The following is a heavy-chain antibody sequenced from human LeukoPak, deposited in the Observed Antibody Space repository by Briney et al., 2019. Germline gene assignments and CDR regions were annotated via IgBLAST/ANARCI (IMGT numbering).Heavy chain of an antibody. D-gene: IGHD3-10*01. J-gene: IGHJ4*02. CDR2: MNPNSGNT. CDR1: GYTFTSYD. V-gene: IGHV1-8*01. CDR3: ARGLRGLWFGELTRYYFDY. Sequence: GASVKVSCKASGYTFTSYDINWVRQATGRGLEWMGWMNPNSGNTGYAQKFQGRVTMTRNTSISTAYMKLSSLRSEDTAVYYCARGLRGLWFGELTRYYFDYWGQGTLVTVSS.